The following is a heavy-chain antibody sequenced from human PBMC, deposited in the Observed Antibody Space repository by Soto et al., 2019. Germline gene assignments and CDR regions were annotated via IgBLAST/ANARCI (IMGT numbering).Heavy chain of an antibody. V-gene: IGHV1-18*01. CDR2: IATYNSNK. CDR1: GDTFTNFG. Sequence: HLVQSGPEVKKPGASVTVSCKTSGDTFTNFGLSWVRQAPGQGLEWMGWIATYNSNKNYAQKFQGRLTLTTDTSTSTGYMELKSLEYDATAVYYCARVLRGVVNWFDPWGQGTLVTVSS. D-gene: IGHD3-10*01. CDR3: ARVLRGVVNWFDP. J-gene: IGHJ5*02.